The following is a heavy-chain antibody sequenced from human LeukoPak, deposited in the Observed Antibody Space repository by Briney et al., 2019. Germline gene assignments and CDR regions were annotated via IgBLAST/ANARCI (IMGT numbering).Heavy chain of an antibody. CDR3: ARDPSGGYVPYFDY. V-gene: IGHV1-69*04. CDR1: GGTFSSYA. Sequence: SVKVSCKASGGTFSSYAVSWVRQAPGQGLEWMGRIIPILGITNYAQKFQGRVTITADKSTSTAYMELSSLRSDDTAVYYCARDPSGGYVPYFDYWGQGTLVTVSS. D-gene: IGHD3-16*01. CDR2: IIPILGIT. J-gene: IGHJ4*02.